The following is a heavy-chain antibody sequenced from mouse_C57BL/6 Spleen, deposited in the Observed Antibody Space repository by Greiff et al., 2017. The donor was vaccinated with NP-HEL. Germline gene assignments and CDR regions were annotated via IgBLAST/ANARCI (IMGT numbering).Heavy chain of an antibody. D-gene: IGHD1-1*01. CDR2: ISSGGDYI. CDR3: TIHYYGSREDWYFDV. V-gene: IGHV5-9-1*02. CDR1: GFTFSSYA. J-gene: IGHJ1*03. Sequence: EVQLVESGEGLVKPGGSLKLSCAASGFTFSSYAMSWVRQTPEKRLEWVAYISSGGDYIYYADTVKGRFTISRDNARNTLYLQMSSLKSEDTAMYYCTIHYYGSREDWYFDVWGTGTTVTVSS.